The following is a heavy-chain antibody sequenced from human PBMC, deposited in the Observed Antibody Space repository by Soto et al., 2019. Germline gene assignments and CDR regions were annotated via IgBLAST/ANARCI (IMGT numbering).Heavy chain of an antibody. J-gene: IGHJ5*02. Sequence: QVQLQESGPGLVKPSETLSLTCTVSGGSISSYYWSWIRQPPGKGLEWIGYIYYSGSTKYNPSLKSRVTIAVDTSKNQFSLKLSSVTAADTAVYYCARDKGPQFDPWGQGTLVTVSS. CDR3: ARDKGPQFDP. CDR2: IYYSGST. CDR1: GGSISSYY. V-gene: IGHV4-59*01.